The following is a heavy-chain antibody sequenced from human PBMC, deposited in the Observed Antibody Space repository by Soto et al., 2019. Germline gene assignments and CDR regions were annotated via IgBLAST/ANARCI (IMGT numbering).Heavy chain of an antibody. CDR2: IGDSGGTT. CDR1: GFTFSRFA. J-gene: IGHJ6*02. CDR3: AKDSLGDYYYYGMDV. Sequence: GGSLRLSCAASGFTFSRFAMNWVRQAPGKGLEWVSGIGDSGGTTFYADSVKGRFTISRDNFKNTLFLQMNSLRAEDTAVYYCAKDSLGDYYYYGMDVWGQGTTVTVSS. D-gene: IGHD2-15*01. V-gene: IGHV3-23*01.